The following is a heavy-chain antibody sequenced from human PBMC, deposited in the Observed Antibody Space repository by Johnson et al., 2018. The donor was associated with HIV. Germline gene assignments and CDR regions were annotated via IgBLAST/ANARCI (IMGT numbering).Heavy chain of an antibody. J-gene: IGHJ3*02. V-gene: IGHV3-66*02. CDR2: VSSGGTS. D-gene: IGHD3-16*01. CDR1: GFTISGFY. Sequence: ELLVESGGGVVQPGTSLRLSCVASGFTISGFYMSWVRQAPGKVPEWLSVVSSGGTSYNADSVRGRFTVSRDNSKNTLYLQMSSLRAEDTALYYCVRDDRPDGFDIWGQGTMVTVSS. CDR3: VRDDRPDGFDI.